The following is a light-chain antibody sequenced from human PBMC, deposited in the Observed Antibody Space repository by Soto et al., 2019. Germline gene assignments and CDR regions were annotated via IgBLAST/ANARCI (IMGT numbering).Light chain of an antibody. CDR2: DAS. J-gene: IGKJ4*02. Sequence: EIVLTQSPVTLSLSPGERATLSCRASQSVRTYLAWYQVKPGQAPRLLIYDASSRASGVPARFSGSGSGTDFTLTISRLEPEDFAVYYCQQYGSSGTFGGGTKVDIK. CDR1: QSVRTY. V-gene: IGKV3-20*01. CDR3: QQYGSSGT.